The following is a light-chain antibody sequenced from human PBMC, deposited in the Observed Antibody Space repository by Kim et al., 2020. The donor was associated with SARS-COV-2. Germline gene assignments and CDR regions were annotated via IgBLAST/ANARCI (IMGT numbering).Light chain of an antibody. Sequence: NFMLTQSHSVSESPGKTVNISCTRSSGSIASNYVQWYQQRPGSAPTPVIYEDNQRPSGVPDRFSGSIDSSSDSASLTISRLETEDEADYYCQSYEINFWVFGGGTKLTVL. CDR1: SGSIASNY. J-gene: IGLJ3*02. V-gene: IGLV6-57*04. CDR3: QSYEINFWV. CDR2: EDN.